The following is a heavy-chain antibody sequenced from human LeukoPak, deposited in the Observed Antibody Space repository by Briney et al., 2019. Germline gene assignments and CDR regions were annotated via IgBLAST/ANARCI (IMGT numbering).Heavy chain of an antibody. CDR3: GRGTQSFDP. CDR1: GYTFTAYY. CDR2: ISPKNGDT. V-gene: IGHV1-2*06. J-gene: IGHJ5*02. Sequence: ASVKVSCKASGYTFTAYYIHWVRQAPGQGLEWMGRISPKNGDTNYAQKFQDRVTMTRDTSMSAAYMEISKLTYDDTAVYYCGRGTQSFDPWGQGTLVTVSS.